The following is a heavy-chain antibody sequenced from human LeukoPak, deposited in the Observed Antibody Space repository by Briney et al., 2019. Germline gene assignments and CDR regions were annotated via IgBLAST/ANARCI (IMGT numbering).Heavy chain of an antibody. CDR1: GFXFNIFW. CDR2: IKHDGSEK. V-gene: IGHV3-7*04. J-gene: IGHJ4*02. CDR3: ARALGNSTGDY. Sequence: GGSLRLSCAASGFXFNIFWMSWVRQAPGKGLEWVANIKHDGSEKYYVDSVKGRFTISRDNAKNSLILQMNSLRGEDTAVYYCARALGNSTGDYWGQGTLVTVSS. D-gene: IGHD7-27*01.